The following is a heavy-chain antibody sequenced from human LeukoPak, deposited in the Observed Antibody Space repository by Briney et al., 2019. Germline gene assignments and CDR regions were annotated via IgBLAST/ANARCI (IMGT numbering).Heavy chain of an antibody. D-gene: IGHD5-24*01. Sequence: GGSLRLSCAASRFTFTSYAMSWVRQAPGKGLEWVSAISGSGGSTYYADSVKGRFTISRDNSKSTLFLQMNSLRAEDTAVYYCAKDPRVGSRVATPCHWGQGTLVTVSS. CDR2: ISGSGGST. CDR3: AKDPRVGSRVATPCH. CDR1: RFTFTSYA. V-gene: IGHV3-23*01. J-gene: IGHJ4*02.